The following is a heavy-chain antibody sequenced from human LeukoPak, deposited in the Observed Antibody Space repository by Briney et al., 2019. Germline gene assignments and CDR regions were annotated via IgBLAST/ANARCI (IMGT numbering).Heavy chain of an antibody. V-gene: IGHV1-2*02. J-gene: IGHJ3*02. CDR3: ARANHDFWSGPDAFDI. CDR1: GYTFTGYY. CDR2: INPNSCGT. Sequence: ASVKVSCKASGYTFTGYYMHWVRQAPGQGLEWMGWINPNSCGTNYAQKFQGRVTTTRDTSISTAYLELSRLRSDDTAVYYCARANHDFWSGPDAFDIWGQGTMVTVSS. D-gene: IGHD3-3*01.